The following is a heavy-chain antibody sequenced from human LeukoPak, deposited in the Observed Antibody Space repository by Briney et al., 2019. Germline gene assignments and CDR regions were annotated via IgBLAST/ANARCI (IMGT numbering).Heavy chain of an antibody. CDR2: IYYSGRI. CDR3: ARTFQVGATYWFDR. D-gene: IGHD1-26*01. J-gene: IGHJ5*02. Sequence: SETLSLTCTVSGGSINSFYWSWLRQPPGKGLGWIGYIYYSGRINYNPSLKSRVTISVDTSKNQFSLKLTSVTAADTAVYYCARTFQVGATYWFDRWGQGTLVTVSS. V-gene: IGHV4-59*01. CDR1: GGSINSFY.